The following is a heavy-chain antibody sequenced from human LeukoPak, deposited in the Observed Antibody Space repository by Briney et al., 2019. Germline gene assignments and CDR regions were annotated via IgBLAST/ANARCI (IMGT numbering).Heavy chain of an antibody. CDR3: ARVLIVEDY. D-gene: IGHD1-26*01. V-gene: IGHV4-34*01. J-gene: IGHJ4*02. Sequence: SETLSLTCAVYGVSFSGYYWSWIRQPPGKGLEWIGEINHSGSTNYNPSLKSRVTISVDTSKNQFSLKLSSVTAADTAVYYCARVLIVEDYWGQGTLVTVSS. CDR2: INHSGST. CDR1: GVSFSGYY.